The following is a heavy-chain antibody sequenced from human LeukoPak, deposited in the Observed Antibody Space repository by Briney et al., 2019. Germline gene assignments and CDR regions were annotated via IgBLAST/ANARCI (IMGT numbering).Heavy chain of an antibody. D-gene: IGHD6-19*01. V-gene: IGHV4-34*01. CDR3: ARVNSSGWYGDAFDI. J-gene: IGHJ3*02. CDR1: GGSFSGYY. CDR2: INHSGST. Sequence: PSETLSLTCAVYGGSFSGYYWNWIRQPPGKGLEWIGEINHSGSTNYNPSLKSRVTISVDTSKNQFSLKLSSVTAADTAVYYCARVNSSGWYGDAFDIWGRGTMVTVSS.